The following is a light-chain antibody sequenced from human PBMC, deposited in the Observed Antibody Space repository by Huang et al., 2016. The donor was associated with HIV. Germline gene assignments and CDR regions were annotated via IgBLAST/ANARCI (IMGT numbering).Light chain of an antibody. Sequence: TVLTQSPAILSLSPGERATLSCRASQSISTYLAWYQQKPGQAPRLLIYDASNRATGIPARFSGSGSGTDFTLSISSLEPEDFAVYYCQQRLNWPLTFGGGTKVEIK. V-gene: IGKV3-11*01. CDR1: QSISTY. CDR3: QQRLNWPLT. CDR2: DAS. J-gene: IGKJ4*01.